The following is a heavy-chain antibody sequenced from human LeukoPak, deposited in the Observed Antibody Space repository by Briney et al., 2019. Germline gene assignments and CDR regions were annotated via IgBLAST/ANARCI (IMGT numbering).Heavy chain of an antibody. V-gene: IGHV3-23*01. CDR1: GFTFISYA. J-gene: IGHJ4*02. D-gene: IGHD2-2*02. Sequence: GGSLRLSCAASGFTFISYAMIWVRQAPGKGLEWVSAISGSGRSTFYADSVKGRFTISRDNYKNTLYLQMDSLRPDDTAVYYCAKVRYQLLYGSLDYWGQGTLVTVSS. CDR3: AKVRYQLLYGSLDY. CDR2: ISGSGRST.